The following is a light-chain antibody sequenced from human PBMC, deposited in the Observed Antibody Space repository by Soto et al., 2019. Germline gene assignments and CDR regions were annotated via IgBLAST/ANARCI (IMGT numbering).Light chain of an antibody. CDR2: GTS. J-gene: IGKJ3*01. CDR1: QSVSSKY. CDR3: QQYGSSLFT. Sequence: DIVLTQSPGTLSLSPGERATLSCRASQSVSSKYLAWYQQKPGQAPRVLIYGTSIRASGVPERFSGGGSGTDVTLTITRLEPEDFAVYYCQQYGSSLFTFGPGTKVDFK. V-gene: IGKV3-20*01.